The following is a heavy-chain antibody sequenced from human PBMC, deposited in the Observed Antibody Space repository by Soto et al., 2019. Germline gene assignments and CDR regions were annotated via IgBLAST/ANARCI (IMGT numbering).Heavy chain of an antibody. CDR2: ISYDGSNK. CDR1: GFTFSSYA. V-gene: IGHV3-30-3*01. J-gene: IGHJ4*02. D-gene: IGHD3-10*01. Sequence: QTGGSLRLSCAASGFTFSSYAMHWVRQAPGKGLEWVAVISYDGSNKYYADSVKGRFTISRDNSKNTLYLKMNSLRAEDTAVYYCARGPIDGEWDYWGQGTLVTVSS. CDR3: ARGPIDGEWDY.